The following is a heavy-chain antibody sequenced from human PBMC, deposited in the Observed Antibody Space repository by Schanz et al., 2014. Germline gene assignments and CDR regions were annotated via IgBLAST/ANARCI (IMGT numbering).Heavy chain of an antibody. CDR3: AKDLISGWSGFDY. V-gene: IGHV3-48*01. CDR1: GFIVSSTY. D-gene: IGHD6-19*01. CDR2: ISNSGTTI. J-gene: IGHJ4*02. Sequence: EVQLVESGGDLVQPGGSQRLSCAASGFIVSSTYMTWVRQAPGKGLEWVSYISNSGTTIYYADSVKGRFTISRDNSKNTLYLLMNSLRAEDTAVYYCAKDLISGWSGFDYWGQGTLVTVSS.